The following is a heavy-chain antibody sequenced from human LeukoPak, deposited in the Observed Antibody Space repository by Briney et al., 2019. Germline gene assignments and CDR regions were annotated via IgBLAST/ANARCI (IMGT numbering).Heavy chain of an antibody. J-gene: IGHJ6*02. Sequence: SQTLSLTCAISGDSVSSNSGAWHWIRQSPSRGLEWLGRTYYRSKLYTDYAVSVKSRIIVNPDTSKNQFSLQLKSVTPEDTAVYYCVRQYSSGWTYYFGMDVWGQGTTVTVSS. CDR1: GDSVSSNSGA. CDR3: VRQYSSGWTYYFGMDV. CDR2: TYYRSKLYT. V-gene: IGHV6-1*01. D-gene: IGHD6-19*01.